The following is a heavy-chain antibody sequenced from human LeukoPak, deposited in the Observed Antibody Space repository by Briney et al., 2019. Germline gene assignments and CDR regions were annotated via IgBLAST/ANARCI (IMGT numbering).Heavy chain of an antibody. CDR1: GFTFSSYA. D-gene: IGHD3-3*01. CDR2: ISYDGSNK. J-gene: IGHJ4*02. V-gene: IGHV3-30*18. CDR3: AKPYYHFWSGYPDY. Sequence: GGSLRLSCAASGFTFSSYAMSWVRQAPGKGLEWVAVISYDGSNKYYADSVKGRFTISRDNSKNTLYLQMNSLRAEDTAVYYCAKPYYHFWSGYPDYWGQGTLVTVSS.